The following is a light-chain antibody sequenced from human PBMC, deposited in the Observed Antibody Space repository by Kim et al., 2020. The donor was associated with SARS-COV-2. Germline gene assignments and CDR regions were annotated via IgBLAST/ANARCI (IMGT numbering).Light chain of an antibody. V-gene: IGKV3-20*01. Sequence: EIVFTQSPGTLSLSPGERATLSCRASQSVSSSYLAWYQQKPGQAPRLLIYGASSRATGIPDRFSGSGSGTDFTLTISRLEPEDFAVYYCQQYGSSPQYTFGQGTKLEI. CDR1: QSVSSSY. CDR3: QQYGSSPQYT. J-gene: IGKJ2*01. CDR2: GAS.